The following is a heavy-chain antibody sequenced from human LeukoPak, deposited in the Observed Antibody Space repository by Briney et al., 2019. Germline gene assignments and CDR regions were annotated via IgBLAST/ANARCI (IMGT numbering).Heavy chain of an antibody. J-gene: IGHJ4*02. V-gene: IGHV3-30*02. CDR2: IRYDGSNK. CDR3: ARRVGATKAFDY. CDR1: GFTFSSYG. D-gene: IGHD1-26*01. Sequence: GGSLRLSCVASGFTFSSYGMHWVRQAPGRGLEWVAFIRYDGSNKYYVDSVKGRFTISRDNAKNSLYLQMNSLRAEDTAVYYCARRVGATKAFDYWGQGTLVTVSS.